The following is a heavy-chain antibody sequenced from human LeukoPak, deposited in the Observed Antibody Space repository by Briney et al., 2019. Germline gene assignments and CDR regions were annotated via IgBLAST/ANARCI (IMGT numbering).Heavy chain of an antibody. CDR3: ARDPFGYYDSSGYLDY. V-gene: IGHV3-48*04. Sequence: GGSLRLSCEASGFIFSDYNMNWVRQAPGKGLEWLSYIDSSSSTIYYADSVKGRFAISRDNAKNSLYLQMDSLRAEDTAVYYCARDPFGYYDSSGYLDYWGQGALVTVSS. D-gene: IGHD3-22*01. J-gene: IGHJ4*02. CDR1: GFIFSDYN. CDR2: IDSSSSTI.